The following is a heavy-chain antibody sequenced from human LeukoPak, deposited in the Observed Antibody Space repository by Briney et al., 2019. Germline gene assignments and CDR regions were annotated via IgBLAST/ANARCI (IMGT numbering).Heavy chain of an antibody. CDR1: GFTFSSYA. CDR3: AKRLYWNYAYYYGMDV. J-gene: IGHJ6*02. Sequence: PGGSLRLSCAASGFTFSSYAMSWVRQAPGKGLEWVSAISGSGGSTYYADSVKGRLTISRDNSKNTLYLQMNSLRAEDTAVYYCAKRLYWNYAYYYGMDVWGQGTTVTVSS. D-gene: IGHD1-7*01. V-gene: IGHV3-23*01. CDR2: ISGSGGST.